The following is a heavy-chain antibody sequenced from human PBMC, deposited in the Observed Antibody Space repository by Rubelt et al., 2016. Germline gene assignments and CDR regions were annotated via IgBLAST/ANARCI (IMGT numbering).Heavy chain of an antibody. CDR1: GYTFTGYY. CDR2: INPNSGGT. Sequence: QVQLVQSGAEVKKPGASVKVSCKASGYTFTGYYMHWVRQAPGQGLEWMGRINPNSGGTNYAQKLQGRVPRTRDTSISTAYRELGRLRSDDTAVYYCARGVGTAFDPWGQGTLVTVSS. J-gene: IGHJ5*02. D-gene: IGHD1-1*01. V-gene: IGHV1-2*06. CDR3: ARGVGTAFDP.